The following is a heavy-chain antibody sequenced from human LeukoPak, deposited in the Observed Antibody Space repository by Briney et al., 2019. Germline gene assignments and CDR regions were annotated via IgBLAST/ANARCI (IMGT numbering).Heavy chain of an antibody. J-gene: IGHJ5*02. Sequence: SETLSLTCTVSGGSISSHYWSWIRQPPGKGLEWIGYIYYSGSTYYNPSLKSRVTISVDTSKNQFSLKLSSVTAADTAVYYCAREDSRFDPWGQGTLVTVSS. D-gene: IGHD2-21*01. CDR1: GGSISSHY. V-gene: IGHV4-59*11. CDR3: AREDSRFDP. CDR2: IYYSGST.